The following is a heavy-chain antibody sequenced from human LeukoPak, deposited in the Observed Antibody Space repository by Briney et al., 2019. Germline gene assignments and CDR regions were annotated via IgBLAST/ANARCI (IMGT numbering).Heavy chain of an antibody. D-gene: IGHD5-12*01. CDR3: ARNRGYSGYGMDV. Sequence: ESGPALVKPTQTLTLTCTFSGFSLSSSGMCVSWIRQPPGKALEWLARIDWDDDKHYTTSLKTRLTISKDTSKNQVVLTMTSMDPVDPATYYCARNRGYSGYGMDVWGQGTTVTVSS. J-gene: IGHJ6*02. CDR2: IDWDDDK. CDR1: GFSLSSSGMC. V-gene: IGHV2-70*11.